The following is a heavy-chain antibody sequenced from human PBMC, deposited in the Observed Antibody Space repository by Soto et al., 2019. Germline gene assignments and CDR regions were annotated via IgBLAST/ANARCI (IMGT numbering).Heavy chain of an antibody. CDR3: ARGPGRRFDY. V-gene: IGHV3-7*03. CDR2: IKQDGRED. Sequence: EVHLVESGGGLVQPGGSLRLSCATSGFTFRSYWMTWVRPAPGNGLEWVASIKQDGREDHYVDSVKGRFTISRDNAENSLYLQMNSLKGDDTAVYYCARGPGRRFDYWGPGILVTGSS. CDR1: GFTFRSYW. D-gene: IGHD1-1*01. J-gene: IGHJ4*02.